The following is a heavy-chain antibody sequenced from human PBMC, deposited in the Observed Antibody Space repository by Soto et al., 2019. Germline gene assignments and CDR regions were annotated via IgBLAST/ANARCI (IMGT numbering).Heavy chain of an antibody. V-gene: IGHV4-59*01. CDR3: ARDAGCPYDL. J-gene: IGHJ5*02. CDR2: IYYSGST. D-gene: IGHD3-16*01. Sequence: SETLSLTCTVSGAPITINYWSWIRQAPGKGLEWIGYIYYSGSTTYNPSLKSRVTMSADTSKDQFSLKLNSVTAADTAVYYCARDAGCPYDLWGPGILVTVSS. CDR1: GAPITINY.